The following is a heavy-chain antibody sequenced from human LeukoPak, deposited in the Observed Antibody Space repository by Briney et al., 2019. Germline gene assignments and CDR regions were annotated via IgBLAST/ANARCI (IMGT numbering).Heavy chain of an antibody. V-gene: IGHV4-59*12. CDR1: GGSISSYY. CDR3: ARGQHYYDSSGSFDY. Sequence: SETLSLTCTVSGGSISSYYWSWIRQPPGKGLEWLGEIYHSGSTNYNPSLKSRVTISVDKSKNQFSLKLSSVTAADTAVYYCARGQHYYDSSGSFDYWGQGTLVTVSS. D-gene: IGHD3-22*01. J-gene: IGHJ4*02. CDR2: IYHSGST.